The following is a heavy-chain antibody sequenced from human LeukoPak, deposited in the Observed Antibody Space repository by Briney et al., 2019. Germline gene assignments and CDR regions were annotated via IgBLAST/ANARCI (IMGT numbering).Heavy chain of an antibody. D-gene: IGHD2-15*01. CDR1: GFTFSNYA. CDR3: AKDAPCSGGSCYQGYNDY. J-gene: IGHJ4*02. V-gene: IGHV3-23*01. CDR2: IVGSGAST. Sequence: PGGSLRLSCAASGFTFSNYAMSWVRQAPGKGLEWVSAIVGSGASTYYADSVKGRFTISRDNSKNTLYLQMNSLRAEDTAVYYCAKDAPCSGGSCYQGYNDYWGQGTLVTVSS.